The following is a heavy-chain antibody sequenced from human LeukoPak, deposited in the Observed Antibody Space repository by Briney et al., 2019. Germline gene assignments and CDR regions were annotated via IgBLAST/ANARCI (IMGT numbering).Heavy chain of an antibody. Sequence: GGSLRLSCAASGFTFSSYGMHWVRQAPGKGLEWVAVIWYDGSNKYYADSVKGRFTISRDNSKNTLYLQMNSLRAEDTAVYYCARDWQWPDYYMGVWGKGTTVTVSS. CDR1: GFTFSSYG. CDR2: IWYDGSNK. CDR3: ARDWQWPDYYMGV. V-gene: IGHV3-33*01. D-gene: IGHD6-19*01. J-gene: IGHJ6*03.